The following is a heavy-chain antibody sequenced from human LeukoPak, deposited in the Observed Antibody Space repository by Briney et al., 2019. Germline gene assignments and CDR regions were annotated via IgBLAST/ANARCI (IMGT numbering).Heavy chain of an antibody. Sequence: SETLSLTCTVSGGSISSYYWSWIRQPPGKGLEWIGYIYYSGSTYYNPSLKSRVTISVDTSKNQFSLKLSSVTAADTAVYYCARDRIAPRNGGSDYWGQGTLVTVSS. D-gene: IGHD3-16*01. CDR1: GGSISSYY. V-gene: IGHV4-30-4*08. CDR2: IYYSGST. CDR3: ARDRIAPRNGGSDY. J-gene: IGHJ4*02.